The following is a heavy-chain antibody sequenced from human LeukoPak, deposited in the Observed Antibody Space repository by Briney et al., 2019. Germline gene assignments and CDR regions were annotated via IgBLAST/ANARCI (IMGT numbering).Heavy chain of an antibody. CDR2: VRGSGSTT. D-gene: IGHD3-3*01. Sequence: GGSLSLSCAAYGFTFCSYALRWVRQAPGQGREGGFAVRGSGSTTYYANSVTRRFPISRANSKNTLYLQMNSLRAEVTAVYYCAKDFGFGVVAVGLFDYWGQGTLVTVSS. CDR3: AKDFGFGVVAVGLFDY. V-gene: IGHV3-23*01. J-gene: IGHJ4*02. CDR1: GFTFCSYA.